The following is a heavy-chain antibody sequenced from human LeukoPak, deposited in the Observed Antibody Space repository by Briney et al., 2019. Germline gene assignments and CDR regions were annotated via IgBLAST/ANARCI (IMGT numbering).Heavy chain of an antibody. CDR2: ISYDGSNR. CDR3: AKDGSIAAAGYFDF. J-gene: IGHJ4*02. Sequence: GGSLRLSCAASGFTFNYYAMHWVRQAPGKGLEWVSFISYDGSNRYYADSVKGRFTISRDNSKNTLFLQMNSLRPEDTAVYYCAKDGSIAAAGYFDFWGLGTLVTVSS. CDR1: GFTFNYYA. D-gene: IGHD6-25*01. V-gene: IGHV3-30*18.